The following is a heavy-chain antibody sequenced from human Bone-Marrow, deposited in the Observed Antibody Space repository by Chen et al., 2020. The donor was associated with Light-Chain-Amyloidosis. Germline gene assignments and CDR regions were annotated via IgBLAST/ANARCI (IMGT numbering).Heavy chain of an antibody. Sequence: EVQLEQSGPEVKKPGESLKISCKGSGYTFPNYWIGWVRQMPGQGLEWMGVIYPDDSDARYSPSFAGQVTISADNSITTAYLQWRSLKASATAMYYCARRRDGYNFDYWGQGTLVTVSS. CDR3: ARRRDGYNFDY. CDR2: IYPDDSDA. V-gene: IGHV5-51*01. D-gene: IGHD5-12*01. CDR1: GYTFPNYW. J-gene: IGHJ4*02.